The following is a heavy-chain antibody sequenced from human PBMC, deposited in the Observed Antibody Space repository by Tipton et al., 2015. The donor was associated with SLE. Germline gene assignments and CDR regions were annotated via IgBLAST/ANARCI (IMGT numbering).Heavy chain of an antibody. CDR1: GGSISRSYYY. V-gene: IGHV4-39*07. J-gene: IGHJ6*02. D-gene: IGHD2-8*02. CDR3: ARRGYCTGGVCSRIAAAGPGYYGMDV. CDR2: IYYSGST. Sequence: TLSLTCTVSGGSISRSYYYWGWIRQPPGKGLEWIGSIYYSGSTYYNPSLKSRVTISVDTSKNQFSLKLSSVTAADTAVYYCARRGYCTGGVCSRIAAAGPGYYGMDVWGQGTTVTVSS.